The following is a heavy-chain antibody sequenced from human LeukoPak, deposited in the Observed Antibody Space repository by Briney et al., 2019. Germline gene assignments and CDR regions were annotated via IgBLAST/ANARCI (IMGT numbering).Heavy chain of an antibody. Sequence: SETLSLTCTVSGGSISSYYWSWIRQPPGKGLEWIGYIYYSGSTNYNPSLKSRVTISVDTSKNQFSLKLSSVTAADTAVYYCARGSSSSWDSVDYWGQGTLVTVSS. CDR3: ARGSSSSWDSVDY. D-gene: IGHD6-6*01. J-gene: IGHJ4*02. CDR2: IYYSGST. V-gene: IGHV4-59*12. CDR1: GGSISSYY.